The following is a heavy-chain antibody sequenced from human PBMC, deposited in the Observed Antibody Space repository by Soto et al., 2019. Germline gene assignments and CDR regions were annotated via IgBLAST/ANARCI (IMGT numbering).Heavy chain of an antibody. CDR1: GYTFTGSV. CDR3: ACVIDAITVTTIDF. J-gene: IGHJ4*02. D-gene: IGHD4-17*01. V-gene: IGHV1-3*04. Sequence: QVQLVQSGAEVKKPGASVKISCKASGYTFTGSVMHWVRQAPGQRLEWMGWINTGNGITQYSQRFQGRVTLTSNTSASTANMELNNPRSEDTALYYCACVIDAITVTTIDFWGQGTLVTIAS. CDR2: INTGNGIT.